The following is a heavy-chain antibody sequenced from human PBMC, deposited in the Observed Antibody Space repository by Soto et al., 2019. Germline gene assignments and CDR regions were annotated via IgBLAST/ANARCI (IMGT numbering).Heavy chain of an antibody. V-gene: IGHV3-43*01. D-gene: IGHD4-17*01. CDR3: AKDTSWTIDY. CDR2: ISWDGGNT. CDR1: GFTFDDYT. Sequence: GGSLRLSCASSGFTFDDYTMHWIRQAPGKGLEWVSMISWDGGNTYYADSVKGRFTISRDNSKNSLYLQMNSLRTEDTALYYCAKDTSWTIDYWGQRTLVTVSS. J-gene: IGHJ4*02.